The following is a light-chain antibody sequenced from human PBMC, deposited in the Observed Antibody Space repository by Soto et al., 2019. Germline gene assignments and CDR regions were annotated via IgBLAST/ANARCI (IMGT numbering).Light chain of an antibody. CDR3: CSYADTYVE. CDR1: SSYVGAYNY. CDR2: DVD. Sequence: QSVLTQPRSVSGSPGQSVAISCTGTSSYVGAYNYVSWYQQHPGKAPKLMIYDVDKRPSGVPDRFSCSKSGNTASLTISGLQAEDEADYYCCSYADTYVELGGGTKLTVL. V-gene: IGLV2-11*01. J-gene: IGLJ2*01.